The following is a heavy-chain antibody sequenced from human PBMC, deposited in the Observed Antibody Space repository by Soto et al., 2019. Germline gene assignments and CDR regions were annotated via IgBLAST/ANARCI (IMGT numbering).Heavy chain of an antibody. D-gene: IGHD3-3*02. V-gene: IGHV3-23*01. CDR1: GFTFSSYV. Sequence: EVQLLESGGGLVQPGGSLRLSCAASGFTFSSYVMSWVRQAPGKGLEWVSGISGGGGTTYYADSVKGRFTISRDNSKNTLYLQMNSLRAEDTAVYYCAKDRRSIGTEGFDYWGQGTLVTVSS. CDR2: ISGGGGTT. CDR3: AKDRRSIGTEGFDY. J-gene: IGHJ4*02.